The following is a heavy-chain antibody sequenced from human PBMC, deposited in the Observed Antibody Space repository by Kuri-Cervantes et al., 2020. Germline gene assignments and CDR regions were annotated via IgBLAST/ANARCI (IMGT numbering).Heavy chain of an antibody. CDR1: GFTFSSYG. J-gene: IGHJ6*02. CDR3: ARSVRYSSSWLYYHYYGMDV. V-gene: IGHV3-7*01. D-gene: IGHD6-13*01. CDR2: IKQDGSEK. Sequence: GESLKISCAASGFTFSSYGMHWVRQAPGKGLEWVANIKQDGSEKYYVDSVKGRFTISRDNAKNSLYLQMNSLRAEDTAVYYCARSVRYSSSWLYYHYYGMDVWGQGTTVTVSS.